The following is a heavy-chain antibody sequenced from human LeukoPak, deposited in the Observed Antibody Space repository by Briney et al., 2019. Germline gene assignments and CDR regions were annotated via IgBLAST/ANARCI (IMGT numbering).Heavy chain of an antibody. J-gene: IGHJ4*02. V-gene: IGHV3-33*06. Sequence: GGSLRLSCAASGFTFSSYGMHWVRQAPGKGLEWVAVIWNDGNNKYYADSVKGRFTISRDNPMNALYLQMNSLRAEDTAVYYCAKTYYGSGSYRGYYFDYWGQGTLVTVSS. CDR3: AKTYYGSGSYRGYYFDY. CDR1: GFTFSSYG. CDR2: IWNDGNNK. D-gene: IGHD3-10*01.